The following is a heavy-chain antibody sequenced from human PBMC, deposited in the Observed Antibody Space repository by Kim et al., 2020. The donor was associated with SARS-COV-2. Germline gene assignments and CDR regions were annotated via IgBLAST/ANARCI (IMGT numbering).Heavy chain of an antibody. D-gene: IGHD3-10*01. CDR1: GFTFSSYG. J-gene: IGHJ6*02. CDR2: IWYDGSNK. V-gene: IGHV3-33*01. CDR3: ARAGITMVRGVMGPYYYYGMDV. Sequence: GGSLRLSCAASGFTFSSYGMHWVRQAPGKGLEWVAVIWYDGSNKYYVDSVKGRFTISRDNSKNTLYLQMNSLRAEDTAVYYCARAGITMVRGVMGPYYYYGMDVWGQGTTVTVSS.